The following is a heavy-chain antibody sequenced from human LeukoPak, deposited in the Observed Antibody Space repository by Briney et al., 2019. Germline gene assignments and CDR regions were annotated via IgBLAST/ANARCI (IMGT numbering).Heavy chain of an antibody. CDR1: GGTFSSYA. J-gene: IGHJ6*03. CDR2: IIPIFGTA. D-gene: IGHD1-26*01. V-gene: IGHV1-69*06. CDR3: ARVSGSYSYYYYMDV. Sequence: SVKVSCKASGGTFSSYAISWVRQAPGQGLEWMGGIIPIFGTANYAQKFQGRVTITADKSTSTAYMELSSLRSDDTAVYYCARVSGSYSYYYYMDVWGKGTTVTVSS.